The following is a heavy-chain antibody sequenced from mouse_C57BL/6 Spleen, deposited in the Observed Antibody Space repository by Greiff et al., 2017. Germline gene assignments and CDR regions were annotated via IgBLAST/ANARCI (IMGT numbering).Heavy chain of an antibody. V-gene: IGHV1-64*01. Sequence: VQLQQPGAELVKPGASVTLSCKASGYTFTSYWMHWVKQRPGQGLEWIGMIHPNSGSTNYNEMFKSKATLTVDKSSSTAYMQLSSLTSEDSAVYYCARWGYDYDFFDYWGQGTTLTGSS. CDR2: IHPNSGST. CDR1: GYTFTSYW. CDR3: ARWGYDYDFFDY. D-gene: IGHD2-4*01. J-gene: IGHJ2*01.